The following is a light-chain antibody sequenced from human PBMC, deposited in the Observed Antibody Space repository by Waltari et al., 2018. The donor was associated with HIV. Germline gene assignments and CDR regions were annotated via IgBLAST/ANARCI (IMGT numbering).Light chain of an antibody. J-gene: IGLJ1*01. CDR2: DVS. V-gene: IGLV2-23*02. Sequence: QSALTQPASVSGSPGQSITISCAGTSSDVGGYNYVSWYQQHPGKAPKLMIYDVSKRPSGFSNRFSGSKAGNTASLTISGIQAEDEADYYCCSYARTSTYVFGTGTKVTVL. CDR3: CSYARTSTYV. CDR1: SSDVGGYNY.